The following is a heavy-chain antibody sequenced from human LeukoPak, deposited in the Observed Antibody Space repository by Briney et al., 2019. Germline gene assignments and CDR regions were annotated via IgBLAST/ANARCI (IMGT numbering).Heavy chain of an antibody. CDR2: INGISGET. V-gene: IGHV3-23*01. CDR3: AKGGAQQAVYYFDY. Sequence: GGSLRLSCAASGFTFSIYAMTWVRQAPGKGLEWVSGINGISGETYYADSVKGRFTISRDNSRNTLFLQMGSLRPDDTAVYYCAKGGAQQAVYYFDYWGQGTLVTVSS. J-gene: IGHJ4*02. CDR1: GFTFSIYA. D-gene: IGHD6-19*01.